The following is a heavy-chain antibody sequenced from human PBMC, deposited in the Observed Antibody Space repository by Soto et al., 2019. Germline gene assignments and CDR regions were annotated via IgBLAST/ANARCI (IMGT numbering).Heavy chain of an antibody. D-gene: IGHD3-10*01. J-gene: IGHJ4*02. V-gene: IGHV4-39*01. CDR1: GGSIGSSSYY. CDR3: ASVPEYYGSGSYDY. Sequence: QLQLQESGPGLVKPSETLSLTCTVSGGSIGSSSYYWGWIRQPPGKGLEWIGSIYYSGSTYYNPSLKSRVPISVDTSKNQFSLKLSYVTAADTAVYYCASVPEYYGSGSYDYWGQGTLVTVSS. CDR2: IYYSGST.